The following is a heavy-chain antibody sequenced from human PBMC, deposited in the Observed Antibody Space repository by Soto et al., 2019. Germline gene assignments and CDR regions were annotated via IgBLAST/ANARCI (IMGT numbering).Heavy chain of an antibody. D-gene: IGHD1-26*01. CDR3: ARARWEARRYYGMDV. J-gene: IGHJ6*02. CDR2: IYYSGST. Sequence: QVQLQESGPGLVKPSQTLSLTCTVSGGSISSGDYYWSWIRQHPGKGLEWIGYIYYSGSTYYKPSLRCRVTIAVDTSKNQFSLKLSSVTAADTAVYYCARARWEARRYYGMDVWGQGTTVTVSS. V-gene: IGHV4-31*03. CDR1: GGSISSGDYY.